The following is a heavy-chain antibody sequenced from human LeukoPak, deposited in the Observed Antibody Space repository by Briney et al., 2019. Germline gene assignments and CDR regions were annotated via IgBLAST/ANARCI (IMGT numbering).Heavy chain of an antibody. J-gene: IGHJ4*02. Sequence: GGSLSLSCAASGFTFSIDGMSGVRQPPGKGREWVSAISGSGGDTYYADSVKGRFTISRDNSKNTLYLQMNSLRAEDTAVYYCAKGVAGNMAYWGQGALVTVSS. V-gene: IGHV3-23*01. CDR1: GFTFSIDG. CDR2: ISGSGGDT. D-gene: IGHD6-19*01. CDR3: AKGVAGNMAY.